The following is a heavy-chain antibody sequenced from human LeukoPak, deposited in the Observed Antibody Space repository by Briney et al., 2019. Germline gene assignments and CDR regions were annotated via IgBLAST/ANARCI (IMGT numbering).Heavy chain of an antibody. J-gene: IGHJ4*02. D-gene: IGHD2/OR15-2a*01. CDR3: ARKGGFYGPLDY. CDR2: VHLNGRT. CDR1: GVSVSSTNW. V-gene: IGHV4-4*02. Sequence: SGTLSLTCGVSGVSVSSTNWWTWVRQPPGGGLEWIGEVHLNGRTHYSPSLESRVTMSVDMSDNHISLKLTSVTAADTAVYYCARKGGFYGPLDYSGPGTLVIVSS.